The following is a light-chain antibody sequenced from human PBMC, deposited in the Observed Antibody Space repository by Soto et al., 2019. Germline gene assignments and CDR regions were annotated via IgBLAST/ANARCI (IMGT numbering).Light chain of an antibody. CDR3: QQYGGSPRT. J-gene: IGKJ1*01. CDR1: QSISSNF. CDR2: GAS. Sequence: DILLTPSPDSLSVSLGERATLSCRASQSISSNFLAWYQQKRGQAPRLLIHGASNRATGTPDRFSGSGSGTDFTLTITRLEPEDFAVYYCQQYGGSPRTFGQGTKVDIK. V-gene: IGKV3-20*01.